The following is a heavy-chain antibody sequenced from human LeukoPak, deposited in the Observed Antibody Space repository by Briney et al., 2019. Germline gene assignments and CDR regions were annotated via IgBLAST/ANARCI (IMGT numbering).Heavy chain of an antibody. J-gene: IGHJ4*02. V-gene: IGHV4-59*01. CDR2: IYYSGST. Sequence: PSETLSLTCTVSGGSINSYYWSWIRQPPGKGREWIGYIYYSGSTNYNPSLKSRVTISVDTSKNQFSLKLSSVTAADTAVYYCARVLWTTGTYYFDYWGQGTLVTVSS. CDR3: ARVLWTTGTYYFDY. D-gene: IGHD4-11*01. CDR1: GGSINSYY.